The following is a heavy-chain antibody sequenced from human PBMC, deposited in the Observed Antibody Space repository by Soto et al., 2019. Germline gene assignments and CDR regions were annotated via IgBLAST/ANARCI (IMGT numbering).Heavy chain of an antibody. Sequence: EVRLLESGGDLVQPGGSLRLSCAASGLSSSYLYAMSWVRQAPGKELEWVAAISGSGGSSYYADSVKGRFTVSRDNSKKTLFLQMNSLRAEDTAVYYCAYNYCPSIDCLIPTTSWYYFDSWGQGTLVTVSS. V-gene: IGHV3-23*01. D-gene: IGHD3-16*01. CDR1: GLSSSYLYA. CDR2: ISGSGGSS. J-gene: IGHJ4*02. CDR3: AYNYCPSIDCLIPTTSWYYFDS.